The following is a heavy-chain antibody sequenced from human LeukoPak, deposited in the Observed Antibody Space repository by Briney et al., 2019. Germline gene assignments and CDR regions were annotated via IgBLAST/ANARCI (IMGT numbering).Heavy chain of an antibody. D-gene: IGHD6-19*01. CDR3: ARVGAYASGWYPDY. J-gene: IGHJ4*02. CDR1: GGSISSYY. V-gene: IGHV4-59*01. Sequence: NASETLSLTCTVSGGSISSYYWSWIRQPPGKGLEWIGYIYYSGSTNYNPSLKSRVTISVDTSKNQFSLKLRSVTAADTAVYYCARVGAYASGWYPDYWGQGTLVTVSS. CDR2: IYYSGST.